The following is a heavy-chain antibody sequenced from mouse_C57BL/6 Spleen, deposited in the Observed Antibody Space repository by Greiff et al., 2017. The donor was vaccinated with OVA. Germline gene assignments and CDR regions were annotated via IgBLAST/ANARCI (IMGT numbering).Heavy chain of an antibody. Sequence: VQLQQSGPELVKPGASVKIPCKASGYTFTDYNMDWVKQSHGKSLEWIGDITPNNGGTIYNQKFKGKATLTVDKSSSTAYMELRSLTSEDTAVYYCARGLSYYGSSWDYWGQGTTLTVSS. J-gene: IGHJ2*01. V-gene: IGHV1-18*01. CDR1: GYTFTDYN. D-gene: IGHD1-1*01. CDR3: ARGLSYYGSSWDY. CDR2: ITPNNGGT.